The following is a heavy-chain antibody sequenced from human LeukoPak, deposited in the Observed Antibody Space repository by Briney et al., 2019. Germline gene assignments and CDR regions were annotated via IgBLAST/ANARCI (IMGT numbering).Heavy chain of an antibody. CDR1: GYTFTSYD. CDR2: MNPNSGNT. D-gene: IGHD2-2*01. Sequence: GASVKVSCKASGYTFTSYDINWVRQATGQGLEWMGWMNPNSGNTGYAQKFQVRVTITRNTSISTAYMELSSLRSEDTAVYYCERTFRGYCSSTSCYENWFDAWGQGTLVTVSS. CDR3: ERTFRGYCSSTSCYENWFDA. V-gene: IGHV1-8*03. J-gene: IGHJ5*02.